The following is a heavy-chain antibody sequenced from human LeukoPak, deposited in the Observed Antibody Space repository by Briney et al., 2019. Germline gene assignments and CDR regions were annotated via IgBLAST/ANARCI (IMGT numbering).Heavy chain of an antibody. Sequence: PSETLSLTCTVSGGSISSSDYYWGWIRQPPGKGLEWIGSIYHSGSTYYNPSLKSRVTISVDTSKNQFSLKLSSVTAADTAVYYCARDVYPYSSGWYGPYYFDYWGQGTLVTVSS. CDR3: ARDVYPYSSGWYGPYYFDY. V-gene: IGHV4-39*07. CDR1: GGSISSSDYY. D-gene: IGHD6-19*01. J-gene: IGHJ4*02. CDR2: IYHSGST.